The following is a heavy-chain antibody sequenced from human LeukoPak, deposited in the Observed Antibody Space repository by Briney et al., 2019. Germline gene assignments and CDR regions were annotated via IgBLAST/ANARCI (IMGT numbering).Heavy chain of an antibody. CDR1: GFTFSSYG. J-gene: IGHJ6*02. V-gene: IGHV3-30*18. D-gene: IGHD1-1*01. CDR3: AKEGSGILGYGMDV. CDR2: ISYDGSNK. Sequence: PGGSLRLSCAASGFTFSSYGMHWVRQAPGKGLEWVAVISYDGSNKYYADSVKGRFTISRDNSKNTLYLQMNSLRAEDTAVYYCAKEGSGILGYGMDVWGQGTTVTVSS.